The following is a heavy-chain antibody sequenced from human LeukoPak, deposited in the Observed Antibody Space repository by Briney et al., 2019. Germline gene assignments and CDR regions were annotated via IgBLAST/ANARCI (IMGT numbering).Heavy chain of an antibody. CDR2: LSKSGNT. V-gene: IGHV4-59*01. CDR1: GGSISSYY. J-gene: IGHJ3*02. D-gene: IGHD3-9*01. CDR3: ARARYVNSFYAFDI. Sequence: NPSETLSLTCTVSGGSISSYYWSWIRLPPGKGLEWIDYLSKSGNTNYSPSLKSRVTIFGDTSKNQFFLKLSSVTAADTAVYYCARARYVNSFYAFDIWGQGTLVTVSS.